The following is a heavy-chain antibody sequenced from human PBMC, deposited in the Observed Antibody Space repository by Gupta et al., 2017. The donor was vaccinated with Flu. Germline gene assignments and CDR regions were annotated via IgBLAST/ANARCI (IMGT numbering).Heavy chain of an antibody. J-gene: IGHJ6*04. Sequence: EVQLVESGGGLVKPGGSLRLSCAASGFTLGTYSMNWVRQAPGKGLEWVSSISSSSSYIYYADSVKGRVTISRDNAKNSLYRQMNSLRAEDTAVYYCARLGYDIVTGSEYLQLSVGGKGTTVTVSS. CDR3: ARLGYDIVTGSEYLQLSV. CDR1: GFTLGTYS. D-gene: IGHD3-9*01. V-gene: IGHV3-21*01. CDR2: ISSSSSYI.